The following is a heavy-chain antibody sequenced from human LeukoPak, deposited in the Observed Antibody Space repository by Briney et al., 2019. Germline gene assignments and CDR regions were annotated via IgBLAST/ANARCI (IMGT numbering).Heavy chain of an antibody. CDR3: ARARLRGAFVL. D-gene: IGHD4-17*01. V-gene: IGHV3-53*01. CDR1: GFTVSSNY. J-gene: IGHJ3*01. CDR2: IYSGGST. Sequence: GGSLRLSCAPSGFTVSSNYISWVRQAPGKGREWVSGIYSGGSTYYADSVKGRFTISRDNSTNTPYLQMNSLRAEDTPGYYCARARLRGAFVLWGEGTMVTVSS.